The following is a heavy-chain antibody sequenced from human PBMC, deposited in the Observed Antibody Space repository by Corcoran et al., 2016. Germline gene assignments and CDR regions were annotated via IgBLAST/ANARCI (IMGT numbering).Heavy chain of an antibody. Sequence: QVQLQQSGPGLVKPSQTLSLTCVISGDSVSSSSAAWNWIRQSPSRGLEWLGRTYYRSKWFSDYAVSVESRLTINADTSKNQFSLHLNSVTPEDTSGYYWARAPPVVGANGFDPGGQGTPVTVSS. V-gene: IGHV6-1*01. J-gene: IGHJ5*02. CDR2: TYYRSKWFS. CDR1: GDSVSSSSAA. D-gene: IGHD6-19*01. CDR3: ARAPPVVGANGFDP.